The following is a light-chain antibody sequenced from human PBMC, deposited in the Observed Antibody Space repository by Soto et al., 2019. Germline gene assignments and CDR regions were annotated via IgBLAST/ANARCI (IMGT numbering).Light chain of an antibody. CDR3: MSYAGMYTYV. CDR2: EVT. V-gene: IGLV2-8*01. CDR1: SSDVGGYNY. J-gene: IGLJ1*01. Sequence: QSVLTQPPSASGSPGQSVTISCTGTSSDVGGYNYLSWYQHRPGKAPQLIIYEVTKRPSGVPNRFFGSKSGNTASLTVSGLQAEDEADYFCMSYAGMYTYVFXTGTKLTVL.